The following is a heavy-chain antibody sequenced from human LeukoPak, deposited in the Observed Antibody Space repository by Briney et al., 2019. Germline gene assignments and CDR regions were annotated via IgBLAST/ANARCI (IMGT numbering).Heavy chain of an antibody. CDR1: GYTFTSYY. CDR2: INPSGGST. CDR3: ARATVVLGLDY. D-gene: IGHD1-1*01. J-gene: IGHJ4*02. V-gene: IGHV1-46*01. Sequence: GASVKVSCKASGYTFTSYYMHWVRQAPGEGLEWMGIINPSGGSTSYAQKFQGRVTMTRDMSTSTVYMELSSLRSEDTAVYYCARATVVLGLDYWGQGTLVTVS.